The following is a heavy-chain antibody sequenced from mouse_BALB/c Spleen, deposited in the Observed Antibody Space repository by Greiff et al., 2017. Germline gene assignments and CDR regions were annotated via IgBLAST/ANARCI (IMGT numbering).Heavy chain of an antibody. CDR3: ARTYYGSSVDY. D-gene: IGHD1-1*01. Sequence: QVQLQQPGAELVKPGASVKLSCKASGYTFTSYWMHWVKQRPGQGLEWIGEIDPSDSYTNYNQKFKGKATLTVDKSSSTAYMQLSSLTSEDSAVYYCARTYYGSSVDYWGQGTTLTVSS. V-gene: IGHV1-69*02. CDR1: GYTFTSYW. CDR2: IDPSDSYT. J-gene: IGHJ2*01.